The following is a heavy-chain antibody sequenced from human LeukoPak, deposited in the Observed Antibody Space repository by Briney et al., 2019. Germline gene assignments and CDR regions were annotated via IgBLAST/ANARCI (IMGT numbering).Heavy chain of an antibody. D-gene: IGHD3-22*01. V-gene: IGHV3-23*01. CDR1: GFTFSSHG. J-gene: IGHJ4*02. CDR3: AKTRSPYYDTSGYYYELDY. Sequence: GGSLRLSCAASGFTFSSHGMTWVRQAPGKGLEWVSITGSGGSTYYADSVKGRFTISRDNSKNTLYLQMNSLRAEDTAVYYCAKTRSPYYDTSGYYYELDYWGQGTLVTVSS. CDR2: ITGSGGST.